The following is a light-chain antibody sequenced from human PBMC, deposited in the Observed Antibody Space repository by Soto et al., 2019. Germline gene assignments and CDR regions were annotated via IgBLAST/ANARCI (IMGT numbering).Light chain of an antibody. CDR1: QSVSSN. CDR2: GAS. Sequence: EIVMTQSPATLSVSPGERATLSCRASQSVSSNLAWYQQKPGQAPRLLIYGASTRATGIPARFSGSESGTEFTLPIISLQSEDFAVYYCQQYNNWPRALTFGGGTKVDIK. J-gene: IGKJ4*01. V-gene: IGKV3-15*01. CDR3: QQYNNWPRALT.